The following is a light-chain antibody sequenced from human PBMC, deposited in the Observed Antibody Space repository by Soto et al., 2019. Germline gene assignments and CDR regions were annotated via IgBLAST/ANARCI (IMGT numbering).Light chain of an antibody. CDR2: GAS. CDR1: QSVSNY. V-gene: IGKV3-15*01. J-gene: IGKJ1*01. Sequence: EIVMTQSPATLSVSPGERATLSCRASQSVSNYLAWYQQKPGQAPRLLIYGASTRATGFPARFSGSGSGTEFTLTISSLQSEDFAVYYCQQYNNWPGTFGQGTKVDIK. CDR3: QQYNNWPGT.